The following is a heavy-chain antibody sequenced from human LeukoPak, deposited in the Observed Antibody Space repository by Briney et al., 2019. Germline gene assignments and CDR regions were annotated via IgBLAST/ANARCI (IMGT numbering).Heavy chain of an antibody. CDR3: ARDFPYCSSTSCSGMDV. Sequence: SQTLSLTCTVSGGSISSGGYYWSWIRQHPGKGLEWIGYIYYSGSTYYNPSLKSRVTISVDTSKNQFSLKLSSVTAADTAVYYCARDFPYCSSTSCSGMDVWGQGTTVTASS. CDR2: IYYSGST. D-gene: IGHD2-2*01. V-gene: IGHV4-31*03. CDR1: GGSISSGGYY. J-gene: IGHJ6*02.